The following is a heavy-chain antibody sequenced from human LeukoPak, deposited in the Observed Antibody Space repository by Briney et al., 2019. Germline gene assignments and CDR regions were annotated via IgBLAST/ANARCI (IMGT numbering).Heavy chain of an antibody. J-gene: IGHJ5*02. D-gene: IGHD6-19*01. CDR2: ISAYNGDT. CDR1: GYTFTSYG. CDR3: ARDPSNTSGWKTWFDP. V-gene: IGHV1-18*01. Sequence: ASVKVSCKASGYTFTSYGISWVRQAPGQGLEWMGWISAYNGDTKYAQNLQGRVTLTTYTLTTTAYLELRSLTSDDTAVYYCARDPSNTSGWKTWFDPWGQGTLVTVSS.